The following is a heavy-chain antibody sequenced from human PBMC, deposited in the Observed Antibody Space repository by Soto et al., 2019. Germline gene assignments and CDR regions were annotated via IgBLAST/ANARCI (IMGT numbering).Heavy chain of an antibody. CDR3: ARDSRSITGTTRGWYDP. J-gene: IGHJ5*02. CDR2: IIPIFGTA. V-gene: IGHV1-69*13. Sequence: SVKVSCKASGGTFSSYAISWVRQAPGQGLEWMGGIIPIFGTANYAQKFQGRVTITADESTSTAYMELSSLRSEDTTVYYCARDSRSITGTTRGWYDPWGQGTLVTVSS. D-gene: IGHD1-7*01. CDR1: GGTFSSYA.